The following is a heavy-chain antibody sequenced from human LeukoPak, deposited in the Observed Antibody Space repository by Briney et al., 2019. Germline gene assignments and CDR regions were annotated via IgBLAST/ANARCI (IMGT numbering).Heavy chain of an antibody. CDR1: GGSINYFY. CDR3: ARTTEGGYTYDYFYYYYMDV. J-gene: IGHJ6*03. Sequence: SETLSLTCTVSGGSINYFYWSWIRQPPGKGPEWIGYIYYSGSTYYNPSLHSRVTISVDTSMNQFSLKLSSVTAADTAVYYCARTTEGGYTYDYFYYYYMDVWGKGTTVTISS. D-gene: IGHD5-18*01. V-gene: IGHV4-59*01. CDR2: IYYSGST.